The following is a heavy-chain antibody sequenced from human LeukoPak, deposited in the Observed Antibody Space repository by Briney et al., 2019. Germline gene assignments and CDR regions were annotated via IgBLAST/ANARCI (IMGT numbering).Heavy chain of an antibody. CDR1: GGSISSGSYY. D-gene: IGHD2-15*01. CDR3: ARYYCSGGSCYGDY. J-gene: IGHJ4*02. Sequence: SETLSLTCTVSGGSISSGSYYWSWIRQPAGKGLEWIGRIYTSGSTNYNPSLKSRVTISVDTSKNQFSLKPSSVTAADTAVYYCARYYCSGGSCYGDYWGQGTLVTVSS. CDR2: IYTSGST. V-gene: IGHV4-61*02.